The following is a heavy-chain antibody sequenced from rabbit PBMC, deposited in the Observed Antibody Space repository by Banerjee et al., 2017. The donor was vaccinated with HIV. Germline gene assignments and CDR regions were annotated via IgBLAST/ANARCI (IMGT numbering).Heavy chain of an antibody. Sequence: MCWVRQAPGKGLEWIACINTSSGNTVYATRAKGRFTITRSTSLNTVTLQMTSLTAADTATYICAREMDYIGYGYSLWGPGTLVTVS. V-gene: IGHV1S43*01. CDR3: AREMDYIGYGYSL. CDR2: INTSSGNT. D-gene: IGHD6-1*01. J-gene: IGHJ4*01.